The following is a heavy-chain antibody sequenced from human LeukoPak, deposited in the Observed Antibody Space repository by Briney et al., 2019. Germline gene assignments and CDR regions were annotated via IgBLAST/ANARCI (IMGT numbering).Heavy chain of an antibody. J-gene: IGHJ5*02. V-gene: IGHV3-23*01. CDR1: GFTFSNSA. D-gene: IGHD2-15*01. CDR3: ARDEVSCSGGSCYHWFDP. Sequence: GGSLRLSCAASGFTFSNSAMSWVRQAPGKGLEWVSTLSGSGITTYYADSVKGRFTISRDNSKNTLYLQMNSLRAEDTAVYYCARDEVSCSGGSCYHWFDPWGQGTLVTVSS. CDR2: LSGSGITT.